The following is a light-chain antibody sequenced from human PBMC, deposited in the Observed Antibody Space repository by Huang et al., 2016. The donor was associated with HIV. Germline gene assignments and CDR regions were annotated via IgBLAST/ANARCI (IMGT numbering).Light chain of an antibody. V-gene: IGKV3-11*01. Sequence: EIVLTQSPATLSLSAGERATLSCRVSQKISNYLAWYQQKPGQSPRLLILETSNRATGVPARFSGSGSGTDFTLTISSLEPEDSAVYYCQQRSDWPLTFGGGTDVEIK. CDR2: ETS. J-gene: IGKJ4*01. CDR3: QQRSDWPLT. CDR1: QKISNY.